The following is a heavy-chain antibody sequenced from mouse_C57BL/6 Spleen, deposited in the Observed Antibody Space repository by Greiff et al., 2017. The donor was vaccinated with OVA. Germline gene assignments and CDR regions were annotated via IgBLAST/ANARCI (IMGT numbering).Heavy chain of an antibody. CDR3: ARGDYGYAMDY. CDR1: GYTFTDYY. V-gene: IGHV1-26*01. J-gene: IGHJ4*01. D-gene: IGHD2-4*01. Sequence: VQLQQSGPELVKPGASVKISCKASGYTFTDYYMNWVKQSHGKSLEWIGAINPNNGGTSYNQKFKGKATLTVDKSSSTAYMELRSLTSEDSAVYYCARGDYGYAMDYWGQGTSVTVSS. CDR2: INPNNGGT.